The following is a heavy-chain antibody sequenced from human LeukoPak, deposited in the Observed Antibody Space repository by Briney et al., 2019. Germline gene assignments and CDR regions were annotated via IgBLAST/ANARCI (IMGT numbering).Heavy chain of an antibody. CDR2: IIPIFGTA. CDR3: ARKLYRSSGSASPGRYYYMDV. CDR1: GGTFSSYA. V-gene: IGHV1-69*13. Sequence: SVKVSCRASGGTFSSYAISWVRQAPGQGLEWMGGIIPIFGTANYAQKFQGRVTITADESTSTAYMELSSLRSEDTAVYYCARKLYRSSGSASPGRYYYMDVWGKGTTVTISS. J-gene: IGHJ6*03. D-gene: IGHD1-26*01.